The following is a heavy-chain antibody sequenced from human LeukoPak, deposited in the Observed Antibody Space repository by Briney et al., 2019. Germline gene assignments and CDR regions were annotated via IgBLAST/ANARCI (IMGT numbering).Heavy chain of an antibody. V-gene: IGHV3-30-3*01. D-gene: IGHD5-18*01. J-gene: IGHJ4*02. Sequence: PGGSLRLSCAASGFTFSSYAMHWVRQAPGKGLEWVAVISYDGSNKYYADSVKGRFTISRDNSKNTLYLQMNSLRAEDTAVYYCARGSHTAMTTRDHFDYWGQGTLVTVSS. CDR1: GFTFSSYA. CDR3: ARGSHTAMTTRDHFDY. CDR2: ISYDGSNK.